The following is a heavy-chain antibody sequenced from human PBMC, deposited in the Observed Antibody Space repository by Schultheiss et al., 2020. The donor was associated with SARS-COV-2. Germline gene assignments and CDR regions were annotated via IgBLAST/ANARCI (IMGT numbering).Heavy chain of an antibody. V-gene: IGHV4-59*12. Sequence: SETLSLTCAVYGGSFSGYYWSWIRQPPGKGLEWIAYFSYSGFTYYNPSLKSRVTISVDTSKNQFSLKLTSVTAADTAVYYCARETPRGGGRYRSPFYYYYLDVWGKGTTVTVSS. CDR2: FSYSGFT. J-gene: IGHJ6*03. CDR1: GGSFSGYY. D-gene: IGHD2-21*02. CDR3: ARETPRGGGRYRSPFYYYYLDV.